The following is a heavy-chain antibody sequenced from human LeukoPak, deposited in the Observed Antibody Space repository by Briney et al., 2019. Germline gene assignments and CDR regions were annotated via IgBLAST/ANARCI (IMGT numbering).Heavy chain of an antibody. Sequence: SETLSLTCTVSGGSISSYYWGWIRQPPGKGLEWIGSIYYSGSTYYNPSLKSRVIISVDTSKNQFSLKLSSVTAADTAVYYCARETTLYAFDIWGQGTMVTVSS. D-gene: IGHD4-17*01. V-gene: IGHV4-39*07. J-gene: IGHJ3*02. CDR1: GGSISSYY. CDR3: ARETTLYAFDI. CDR2: IYYSGST.